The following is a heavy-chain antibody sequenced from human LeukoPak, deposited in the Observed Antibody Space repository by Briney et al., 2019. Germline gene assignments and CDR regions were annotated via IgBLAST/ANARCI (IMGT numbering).Heavy chain of an antibody. CDR1: GSSITTDFY. CDR3: ARGPSAITMIVASMTGFDY. D-gene: IGHD3-22*01. Sequence: KPSETLSLTCSVSGSSITTDFYWAWIRQPPGKGLEGIGEINHSGSTNYNPSLKSRVTISVDTSKNQFSLKLSSVTAADTAVYYCARGPSAITMIVASMTGFDYWGQGSLVTVSS. J-gene: IGHJ4*02. CDR2: INHSGST. V-gene: IGHV4-34*01.